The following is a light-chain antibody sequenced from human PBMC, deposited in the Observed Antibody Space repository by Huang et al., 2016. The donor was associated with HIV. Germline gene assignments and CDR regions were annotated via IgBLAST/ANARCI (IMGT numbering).Light chain of an antibody. Sequence: DIQMTQSPSTLSASVGDRVTITCRASQSISSWLAWYQQKPGKAPKLLIYKASSLESGVRSRFSGSGCGTEFTLTISSLQPDDFATYYCQQYNSYLTFGGGTKVEIK. V-gene: IGKV1-5*03. J-gene: IGKJ4*01. CDR1: QSISSW. CDR3: QQYNSYLT. CDR2: KAS.